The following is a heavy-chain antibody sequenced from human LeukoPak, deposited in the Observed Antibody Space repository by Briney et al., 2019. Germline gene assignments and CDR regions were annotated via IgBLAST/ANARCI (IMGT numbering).Heavy chain of an antibody. CDR1: GGTFSSYA. V-gene: IGHV1-69*13. D-gene: IGHD2-15*01. CDR2: IIPIFGTA. J-gene: IGHJ6*02. Sequence: GASVKVSCKASGGTFSSYAISWVRQAPGQGLEWMGGIIPIFGTANYAQKFQGRVTITADESTSTAYMELSSLRSEDTAVYYCARLYCSGGCCYSVYYYYGMDVWGQGTTVTVSS. CDR3: ARLYCSGGCCYSVYYYYGMDV.